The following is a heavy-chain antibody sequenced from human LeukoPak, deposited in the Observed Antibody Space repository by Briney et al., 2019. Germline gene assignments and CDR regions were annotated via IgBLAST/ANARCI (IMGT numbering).Heavy chain of an antibody. D-gene: IGHD3-10*01. Sequence: GGSLRLSCAAPGFTFSNYWMSWVRQAPGKGLEWVANIKQDGSEKYYVDSVKGRFTISRDNAKNSLYLQMNSLRAEDTAVYYCARDFTMVRGVIYWGQGTLVTVSS. CDR1: GFTFSNYW. CDR3: ARDFTMVRGVIY. V-gene: IGHV3-7*01. J-gene: IGHJ4*02. CDR2: IKQDGSEK.